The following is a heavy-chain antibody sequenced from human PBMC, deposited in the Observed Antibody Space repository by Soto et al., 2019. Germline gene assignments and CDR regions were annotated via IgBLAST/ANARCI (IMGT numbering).Heavy chain of an antibody. CDR3: AHLPWKQLWPRAPVVY. Sequence: QITLKESGPTLVKPTQTLTLTCTFSGFSLSTSGVGVGWIRQPPGKALEWLGIIYWDDDKRYSPSLKSRVTITXXAXKXXLVLTTTNMDPVDTATYYCAHLPWKQLWPRAPVVYLGQGTPVTVSS. J-gene: IGHJ4*02. CDR1: GFSLSTSGVG. V-gene: IGHV2-5*02. D-gene: IGHD5-18*01. CDR2: IYWDDDK.